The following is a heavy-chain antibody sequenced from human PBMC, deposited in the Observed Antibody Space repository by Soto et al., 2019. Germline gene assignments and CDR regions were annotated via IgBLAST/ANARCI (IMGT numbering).Heavy chain of an antibody. J-gene: IGHJ6*02. CDR1: GGSISSGGYF. Sequence: TSETLSLTCTVSGGSISSGGYFWSWIRQHPGKGLEWIGYIYYTGSSYYNPSLKSRVTISVDTSKNQLSLKLSSVTAADTAVYYCARGNCSGGSCSPYYGLDVWGQGTTVTVSS. V-gene: IGHV4-31*03. CDR3: ARGNCSGGSCSPYYGLDV. D-gene: IGHD2-15*01. CDR2: IYYTGSS.